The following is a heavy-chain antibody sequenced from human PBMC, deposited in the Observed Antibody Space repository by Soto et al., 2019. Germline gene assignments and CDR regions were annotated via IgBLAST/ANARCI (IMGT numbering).Heavy chain of an antibody. CDR3: ARDRGDGYNLPNDAFDI. D-gene: IGHD5-12*01. V-gene: IGHV4-4*07. J-gene: IGHJ3*02. CDR1: GGSISDYY. CDR2: FYPSGST. Sequence: QVQLLESGPGLVKPSETLSLTCTVSGGSISDYYWNWIRQPAGKGLEWIGRFYPSGSTNYNPSVMSRVTMSVDTSKNHFSLKLSSVTAADTAVYYCARDRGDGYNLPNDAFDIWGQGTMVTVSS.